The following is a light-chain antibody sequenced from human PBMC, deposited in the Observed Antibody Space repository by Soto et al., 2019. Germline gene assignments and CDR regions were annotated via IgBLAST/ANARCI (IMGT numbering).Light chain of an antibody. CDR2: AAS. J-gene: IGKJ1*01. CDR1: QSISSW. V-gene: IGKV1-27*01. CDR3: QKYNSALQT. Sequence: DIQMTQSPSALSASVGDRVIITCRASQSISSWLAWYQQKPGKAPKLLIYAASTLQSGVPSRFSGSGSGTDFTLTISSLQPEDVATYYCQKYNSALQTFGQGTKVDIK.